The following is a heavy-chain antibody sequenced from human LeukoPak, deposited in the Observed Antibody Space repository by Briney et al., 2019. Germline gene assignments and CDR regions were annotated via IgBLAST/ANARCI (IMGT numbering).Heavy chain of an antibody. CDR3: ARGRGSGWRYLDY. Sequence: PGGSLRLSCSTSGFKFDDFGMHWIRQIPGKGLEWVSGLNWNAASTDYADSVEDRCTTSRDNAKNLLYLQINSLRVEDTAVYYCARGRGSGWRYLDYWGQGTLVIVSS. CDR2: LNWNAAST. V-gene: IGHV3-20*04. D-gene: IGHD6-19*01. J-gene: IGHJ4*02. CDR1: GFKFDDFG.